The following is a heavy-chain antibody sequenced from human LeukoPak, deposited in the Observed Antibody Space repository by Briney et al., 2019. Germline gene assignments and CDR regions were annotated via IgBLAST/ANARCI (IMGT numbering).Heavy chain of an antibody. V-gene: IGHV3-23*01. CDR3: AKENYDISGYYYYYMDV. J-gene: IGHJ6*03. CDR1: GFTFSSYA. CDR2: ISGSGGST. D-gene: IGHD1-7*01. Sequence: GGSLRLSCAASGFTFSSYAMSWVRQAPGKGPEWVSAISGSGGSTYYADSVKGRFTISRDNSKNTLYLQMNSLRAEDTAVYYCAKENYDISGYYYYYMDVWGKGTTVTVSS.